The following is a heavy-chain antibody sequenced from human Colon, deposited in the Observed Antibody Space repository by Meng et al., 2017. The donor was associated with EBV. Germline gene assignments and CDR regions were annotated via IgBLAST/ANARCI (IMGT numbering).Heavy chain of an antibody. Sequence: QAAPPAARPGLVRPSGTLSRNCAVSGGSISSSHWWTWVRQPPGKGLEWIGEVYHTGSTKYNPSLKSRLTISVDKSKNQFSLNLTSVTAADTAVYYCARVWQSLTAFFDSWGQGTLVTVSS. CDR3: ARVWQSLTAFFDS. CDR1: GGSISSSHW. V-gene: IGHV4-4*02. J-gene: IGHJ4*02. CDR2: VYHTGST. D-gene: IGHD2-21*01.